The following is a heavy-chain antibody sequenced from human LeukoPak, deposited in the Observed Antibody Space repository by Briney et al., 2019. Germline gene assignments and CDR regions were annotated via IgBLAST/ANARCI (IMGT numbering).Heavy chain of an antibody. CDR1: GYTFTSYG. Sequence: ASVKVSCKASGYTFTSYGISWVRQAPGQGLEWMGWISAYNGNTNYAQKLQGRVTMTTDTSTSTAYMELRSLRSDDTAVYYCAREAPMVGYCSGGSCYCYFDYWGQGTLVTVSS. CDR2: ISAYNGNT. D-gene: IGHD2-15*01. V-gene: IGHV1-18*01. CDR3: AREAPMVGYCSGGSCYCYFDY. J-gene: IGHJ4*02.